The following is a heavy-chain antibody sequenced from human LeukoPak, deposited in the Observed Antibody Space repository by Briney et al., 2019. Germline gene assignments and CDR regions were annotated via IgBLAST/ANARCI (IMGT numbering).Heavy chain of an antibody. CDR3: ARDSSGSPLGY. D-gene: IGHD1-26*01. J-gene: IGHJ4*02. Sequence: ASVKVSCKASGYTFTSYGISWVRQAPGQGLEWMGWISAYNGNTNYAQKLQGRVTMTTDTSTSTGYMELRSLRSDDTAVYYCARDSSGSPLGYWGQGTLVTVSS. CDR1: GYTFTSYG. V-gene: IGHV1-18*01. CDR2: ISAYNGNT.